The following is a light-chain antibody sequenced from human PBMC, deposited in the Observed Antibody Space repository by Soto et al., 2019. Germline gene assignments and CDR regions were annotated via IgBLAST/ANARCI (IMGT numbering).Light chain of an antibody. J-gene: IGLJ1*01. CDR3: SSYSSSSTLEV. V-gene: IGLV2-14*01. CDR1: TSDVGGYTY. Sequence: QSALTQPASVSGSPGQSITISCTGITSDVGGYTYVSWYRQHPGKAPKLIIYAVTNRPSGVSNRFSGSKSGNTASLTISGLQAEDEADYYCSSYSSSSTLEVFGTGTKLTVL. CDR2: AVT.